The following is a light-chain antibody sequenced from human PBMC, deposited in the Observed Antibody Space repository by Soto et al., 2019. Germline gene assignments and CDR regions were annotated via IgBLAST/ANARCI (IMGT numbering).Light chain of an antibody. J-gene: IGKJ2*01. CDR2: DAS. CDR3: QQYITFPYT. Sequence: DIQMTQSPSTLSASVGDRVTITCRASQTISSWLAWYQQKPGKAPDLLIYDASSLQDGVPSRFSGRGSGTEFTLTISSLQPDDFATCFCQQYITFPYTFGQGTKLEIK. CDR1: QTISSW. V-gene: IGKV1-5*01.